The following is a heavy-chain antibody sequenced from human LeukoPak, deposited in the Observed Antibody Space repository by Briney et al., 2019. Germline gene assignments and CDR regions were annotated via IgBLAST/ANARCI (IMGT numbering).Heavy chain of an antibody. CDR2: ISSDGSNV. J-gene: IGHJ6*02. CDR1: RFSVSGIT. V-gene: IGHV3-30*04. D-gene: IGHD3-9*01. Sequence: GGSLRISCAASRFSVSGITMHWVRQAPGKGLEWVAVISSDGSNVYYVDSVKGRFTISRDNSKNTLFLQMNSLRAEDTAVYYCARDLSDYDILTGYSYYYYGMDVWGQGTTVTVSS. CDR3: ARDLSDYDILTGYSYYYYGMDV.